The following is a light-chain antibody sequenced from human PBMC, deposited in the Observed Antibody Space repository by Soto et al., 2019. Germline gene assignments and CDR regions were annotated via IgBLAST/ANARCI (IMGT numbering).Light chain of an antibody. J-gene: IGLJ3*02. CDR1: GSNIGTNT. V-gene: IGLV1-44*01. Sequence: QSVLTQPPSASGTPGQRVTISCSGSGSNIGTNTVNWYQQLPGTAPKLLIYRTDQRPAGIPDRFSGSKSGTSASLDISGLQSDDEADYYCTAWYGSLDGRVFGGGTKVTVL. CDR3: TAWYGSLDGRV. CDR2: RTD.